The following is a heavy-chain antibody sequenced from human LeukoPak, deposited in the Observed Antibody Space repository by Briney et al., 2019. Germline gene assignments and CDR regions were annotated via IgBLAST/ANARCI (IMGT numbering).Heavy chain of an antibody. CDR1: GYSISSGYY. CDR2: IYHSGST. J-gene: IGHJ4*02. V-gene: IGHV4-38-2*02. Sequence: SETLSLTCTVSGYSISSGYYWGWIRQPPGKGLEWIGSIYHSGSTYYNPSLKSRVTISVDTSKNQFSLKLSSVTAADTAVYYCARDREYSYSFDYWGQGTLVTVSS. D-gene: IGHD5-18*01. CDR3: ARDREYSYSFDY.